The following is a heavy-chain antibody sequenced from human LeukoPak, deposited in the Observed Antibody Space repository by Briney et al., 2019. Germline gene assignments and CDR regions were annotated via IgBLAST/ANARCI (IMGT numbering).Heavy chain of an antibody. CDR1: GYTFTSYG. CDR3: ARDLYRDSLPVSWFDP. Sequence: AASVKVSCKASGYTFTSYGISWLRQAPGQGLEWMGWISDYNGNTNYAQKLQGRVTMTTDTSTSTAYMELRSLRSDDTAVYYCARDLYRDSLPVSWFDPWGQGTLVTVSS. V-gene: IGHV1-18*01. J-gene: IGHJ5*02. D-gene: IGHD4-11*01. CDR2: ISDYNGNT.